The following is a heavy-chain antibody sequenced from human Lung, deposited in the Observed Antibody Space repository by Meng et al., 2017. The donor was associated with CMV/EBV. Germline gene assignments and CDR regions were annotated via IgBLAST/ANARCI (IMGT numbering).Heavy chain of an antibody. CDR3: ASSTSGIVIGILRRYNWFDP. D-gene: IGHD2-21*01. CDR1: GYSFTGYY. V-gene: IGHV1-2*02. Sequence: ASXXVSXKSSGYSFTGYYLHWVRQAPGQGLEWMGWINPYSGATKYAEKFQGRVTMTRNTSISTAYMELNTLRSDDTAVYYCASSTSGIVIGILRRYNWFDPWXQG. J-gene: IGHJ5*02. CDR2: INPYSGAT.